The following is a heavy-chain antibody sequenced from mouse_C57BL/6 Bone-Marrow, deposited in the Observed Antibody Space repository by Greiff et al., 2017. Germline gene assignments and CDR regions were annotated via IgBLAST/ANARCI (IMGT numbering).Heavy chain of an antibody. V-gene: IGHV1-64*01. CDR1: GYTFTSYW. Sequence: VQLQQPGAELVKPGASVKLSCKASGYTFTSYWMHWVKQRPGQGLEWIGMIHPNSGSTNYNEKFKSKATLTVDKSSSTAYMQLSSLTSEDSAVYYSARDPRYYYAMGYWGQGASVTVSS. J-gene: IGHJ4*01. CDR2: IHPNSGST. CDR3: ARDPRYYYAMGY.